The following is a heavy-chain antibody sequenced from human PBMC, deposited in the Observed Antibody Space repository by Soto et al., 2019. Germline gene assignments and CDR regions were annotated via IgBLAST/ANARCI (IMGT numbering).Heavy chain of an antibody. Sequence: GGSLRLSCAASGFTFNNFWMHWVSQVPGKGLVWISRINRNGGSRGYADSVKGRFTISRDNAKNSLYLQMNSLRAEDTALYHCARAWSGKILDYWGQGTLVTVSS. CDR1: GFTFNNFW. J-gene: IGHJ4*02. V-gene: IGHV3-20*01. D-gene: IGHD3-3*01. CDR2: INRNGGSR. CDR3: ARAWSGKILDY.